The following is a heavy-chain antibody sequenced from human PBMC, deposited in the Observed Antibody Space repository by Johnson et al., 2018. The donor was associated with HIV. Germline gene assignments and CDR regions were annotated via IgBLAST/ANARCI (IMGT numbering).Heavy chain of an antibody. CDR2: IRYDGSNK. Sequence: VQLVESGGGVVQPGGSLRLSCAASGFTFSSNAMHWVRQAPGKGLEWVAFIRYDGSNKYYADSVKGRFTISRDNSKNTLYLQMNSLRAEDTAVYYCAKEGRYVEGAFDIWGQGTMVTVSS. J-gene: IGHJ3*02. V-gene: IGHV3-30*02. CDR1: GFTFSSNA. CDR3: AKEGRYVEGAFDI. D-gene: IGHD5-12*01.